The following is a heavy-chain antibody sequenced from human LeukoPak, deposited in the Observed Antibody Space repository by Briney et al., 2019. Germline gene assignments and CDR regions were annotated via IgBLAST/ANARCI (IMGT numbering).Heavy chain of an antibody. CDR2: ISAYNGNT. CDR3: ARDENYYDSSGYNTGGY. V-gene: IGHV1-18*01. D-gene: IGHD3-22*01. CDR1: GYTFTSYG. Sequence: VASVKVSCKASGYTFTSYGIIWVRQAPGQGLEWMGWISAYNGNTNYAQKLQGRVTMTTDTSTSTAYMELRSLRSDDTAVYYCARDENYYDSSGYNTGGYWGQGTLVTVSS. J-gene: IGHJ4*02.